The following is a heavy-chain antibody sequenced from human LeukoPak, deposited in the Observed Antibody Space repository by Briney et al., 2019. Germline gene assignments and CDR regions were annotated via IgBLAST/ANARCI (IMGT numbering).Heavy chain of an antibody. CDR1: GGSFSGYY. Sequence: PSETLSLTCAVYGGSFSGYYWSWIRQPPGKGLEWIGEINDSGSTNYNPSLKSRVTISVDTSKNQFSLKLSSVTAADTAVYYCARGDWGYYYGSGSYYTKGNYYYGMDVWGQGTTVTVSS. CDR2: INDSGST. V-gene: IGHV4-34*01. J-gene: IGHJ6*02. D-gene: IGHD3-10*01. CDR3: ARGDWGYYYGSGSYYTKGNYYYGMDV.